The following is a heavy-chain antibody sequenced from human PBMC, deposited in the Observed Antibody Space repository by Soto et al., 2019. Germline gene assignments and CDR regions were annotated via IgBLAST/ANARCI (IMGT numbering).Heavy chain of an antibody. J-gene: IGHJ5*02. CDR1: GYTFTGYF. V-gene: IGHV1-2*02. CDR2: IXXNXGXX. CDR3: ARGGGTILAPLP. D-gene: IGHD2-2*01. Sequence: ASVKVSCKASGYTFTGYFIHLVRQAPGEGLXGVXXIXXNXGXXXYXXXFLGRVTITRDTSIRTAYMDLNNLRSEDTAVYFCARGGGTILAPLPWGPGTLVTASS.